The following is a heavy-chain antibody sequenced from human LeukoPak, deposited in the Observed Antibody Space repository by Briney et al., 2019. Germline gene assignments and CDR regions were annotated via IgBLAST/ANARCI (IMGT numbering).Heavy chain of an antibody. V-gene: IGHV4-59*01. CDR1: GGSISSYY. CDR2: IYYSGST. Sequence: SETLSLTCTVPGGSISSYYWSWIRQPPGKGLEWIGYIYYSGSTNYNPSLKSRVTISVDTSKNQFSLKLSSVTAADTAVYYCARDRGYDSSGYYGLDIWGQGTMVTVSS. CDR3: ARDRGYDSSGYYGLDI. J-gene: IGHJ3*02. D-gene: IGHD3-22*01.